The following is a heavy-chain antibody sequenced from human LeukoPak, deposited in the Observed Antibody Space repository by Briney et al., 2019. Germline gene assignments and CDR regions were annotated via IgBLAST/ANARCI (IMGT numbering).Heavy chain of an antibody. CDR1: GYTFTGYY. CDR2: INPNSGGT. J-gene: IGHJ6*02. V-gene: IGHV1-2*02. D-gene: IGHD3-3*01. Sequence: GASVKVSCKASGYTFTGYYMHWVRQAPGQGLEWMGWINPNSGGTNYAQKFQGRVTMTRDTSISTAYMELSRLRSDDTAVYYCARVPTYYDFWSGYYREGMDVWGQGTTVTVSS. CDR3: ARVPTYYDFWSGYYREGMDV.